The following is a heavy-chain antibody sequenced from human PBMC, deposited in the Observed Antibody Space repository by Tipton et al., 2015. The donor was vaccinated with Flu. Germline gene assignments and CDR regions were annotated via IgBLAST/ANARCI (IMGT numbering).Heavy chain of an antibody. CDR3: ARLWWGLGDAFDI. J-gene: IGHJ3*02. D-gene: IGHD2-21*01. CDR1: GGSITGYY. Sequence: TLSLTCTVSGGSITGYYWSWVRQPPGRGLEWIGYIHFSGSTNYNPSLRSRVTLSLDTARTQFSLRLSSVTAADTAVYYCARLWWGLGDAFDIWGQGSLVTVS. V-gene: IGHV4-59*01. CDR2: IHFSGST.